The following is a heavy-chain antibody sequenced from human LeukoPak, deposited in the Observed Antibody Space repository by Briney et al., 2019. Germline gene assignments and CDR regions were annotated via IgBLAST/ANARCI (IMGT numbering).Heavy chain of an antibody. Sequence: ASVKVSCKASGYTFTSYGISWVRQAPGQGLEWMGWISAYNGNTNYAQKLQGRVTMTTDTSTSTAYMELRSLRSDDTAVYYCARDWAKYYDILTGYSALDYWGQGTLVTVSS. CDR2: ISAYNGNT. V-gene: IGHV1-18*01. J-gene: IGHJ4*02. D-gene: IGHD3-9*01. CDR3: ARDWAKYYDILTGYSALDY. CDR1: GYTFTSYG.